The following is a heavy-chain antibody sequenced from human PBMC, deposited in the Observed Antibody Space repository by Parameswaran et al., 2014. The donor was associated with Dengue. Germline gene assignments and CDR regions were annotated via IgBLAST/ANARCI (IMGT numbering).Heavy chain of an antibody. J-gene: IGHJ4*02. CDR3: AREDNSQGYPSIDY. D-gene: IGHD5-18*01. CDR2: INTITGNS. V-gene: IGHV7-4-1*02. Sequence: WVRQAPGQELEWMGWINTITGNSMFAQAFTGRFVFSLDTSVSTAYLQIINLKTDDTAVYYCAREDNSQGYPSIDYWGQGTLVTVSS.